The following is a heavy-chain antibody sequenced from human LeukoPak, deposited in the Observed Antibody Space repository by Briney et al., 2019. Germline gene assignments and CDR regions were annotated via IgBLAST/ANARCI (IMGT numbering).Heavy chain of an antibody. V-gene: IGHV7-4-1*02. D-gene: IGHD3-22*01. Sequence: ASVKVSCKASGYTFTSYAMNWVRQAPGQGLEWMGWINTNTGNPTYAQGFTGRFVFSLDTSVSTAYLQISSLKAEDTAVYYCARGVHSSGHYYFDYWGQGTLVTVSS. CDR2: INTNTGNP. CDR3: ARGVHSSGHYYFDY. CDR1: GYTFTSYA. J-gene: IGHJ4*02.